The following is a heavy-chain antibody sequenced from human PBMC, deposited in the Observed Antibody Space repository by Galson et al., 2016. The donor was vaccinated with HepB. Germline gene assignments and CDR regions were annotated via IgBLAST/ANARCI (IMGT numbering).Heavy chain of an antibody. CDR2: IYYSGST. J-gene: IGHJ4*02. CDR1: DDSISSTSYY. Sequence: LSLTCPVSDDSISSTSYYWGWIRQPPGKGLEWIGSIYYSGSTYYNPSLKSRVTIPVDTSKNQFSLKLSSVTAADTAVYYRARVGSWYGPFDYWGQGILVTVSS. V-gene: IGHV4-39*07. D-gene: IGHD6-13*01. CDR3: ARVGSWYGPFDY.